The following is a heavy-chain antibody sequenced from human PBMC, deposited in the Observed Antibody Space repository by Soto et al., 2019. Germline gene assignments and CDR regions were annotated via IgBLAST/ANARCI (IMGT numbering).Heavy chain of an antibody. CDR3: AKDLRGNYPYYFDY. Sequence: QVHLVESGGGVVQPGRSLRLSCAASGFTFSNYGMHWVRQAPGKGLEWVAVISYDGSNKYYADSVKGRFTISRHNSKNTLYLQMNSLRAEDTAVYYCAKDLRGNYPYYFDYWGQGTLVTVSS. CDR2: ISYDGSNK. J-gene: IGHJ4*02. V-gene: IGHV3-30*18. CDR1: GFTFSNYG. D-gene: IGHD1-26*01.